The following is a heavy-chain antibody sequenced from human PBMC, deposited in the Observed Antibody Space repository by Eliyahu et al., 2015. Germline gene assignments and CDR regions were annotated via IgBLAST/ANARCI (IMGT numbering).Heavy chain of an antibody. V-gene: IGHV3-23*01. CDR2: ISSSGGST. J-gene: IGHJ3*01. CDR3: ARDGAFRDSAGFLLHDPFDV. Sequence: EGQLLESGGGWVQPGXSLXLSCAASGFIFRNYXXGGVRQAPGKGLEWVSGISSSGGSTXYAGSVKGRFTISRDNSKSTLNLDMRSLIAEDTAVYYCARDGAFRDSAGFLLHDPFDVWGQGTSVTVSS. CDR1: GFIFRNYX. D-gene: IGHD2/OR15-2a*01.